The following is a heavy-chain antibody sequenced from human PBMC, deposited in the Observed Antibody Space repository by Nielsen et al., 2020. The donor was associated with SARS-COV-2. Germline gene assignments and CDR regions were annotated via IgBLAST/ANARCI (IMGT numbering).Heavy chain of an antibody. CDR1: GFTLHNYA. V-gene: IGHV3-23*01. CDR2: ISNGPTGTP. D-gene: IGHD6-13*01. J-gene: IGHJ4*02. CDR3: TKGAQLGDY. Sequence: GGSLRLSCTVSGFTLHNYAMAWVRQSPGQGLEFVSVISNGPTGTPYYADSVRGRFTVSRDNSNNVVSLQMNSLRAEDTAVYYCTKGAQLGDYWGQGTLVTVSS.